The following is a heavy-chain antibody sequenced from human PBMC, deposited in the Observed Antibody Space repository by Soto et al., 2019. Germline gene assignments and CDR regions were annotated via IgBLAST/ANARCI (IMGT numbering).Heavy chain of an antibody. Sequence: GESLKISCKGSGYSFAGYWITWVRQKPGKGLEWMGRIDPSDSHTYYSPSFRGHVTTSVTKSITTVFLQWSSLRASDTAMYYCARQIYDSDTGPNFQYYFDSWGQGTPVTVSS. CDR3: ARQIYDSDTGPNFQYYFDS. CDR1: GYSFAGYW. V-gene: IGHV5-10-1*01. J-gene: IGHJ4*02. CDR2: IDPSDSHT. D-gene: IGHD3-22*01.